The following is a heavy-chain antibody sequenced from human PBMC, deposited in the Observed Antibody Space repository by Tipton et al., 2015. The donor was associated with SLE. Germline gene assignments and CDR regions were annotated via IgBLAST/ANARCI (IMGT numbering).Heavy chain of an antibody. V-gene: IGHV4-39*07. Sequence: TLSLTCTVSGGSISSSSYYWGWIRQPPGKGLEWIGSIYYSGSTYYNPSLKSRVTISVDTSKNQFSLKLSSVTAADTAVYYCARAQVRDYYDSSAQIDYWGQGTLVTVSS. CDR2: IYYSGST. J-gene: IGHJ4*02. CDR1: GGSISSSSYY. D-gene: IGHD3-22*01. CDR3: ARAQVRDYYDSSAQIDY.